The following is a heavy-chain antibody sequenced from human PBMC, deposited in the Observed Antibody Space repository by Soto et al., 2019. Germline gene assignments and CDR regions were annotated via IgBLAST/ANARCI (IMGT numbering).Heavy chain of an antibody. Sequence: QVQLQESGPGLVRPSETLSLICTVSGGSISSYYWSWIRQPPGKGLEWIGYIYYSGTTRYNPSLKGRVTISVDPSKHQFSLKLSSLTAADTAVYHCARHVPYCSDSSHCAYGLDVWGQGTTVTVSS. V-gene: IGHV4-59*08. CDR3: ARHVPYCSDSSHCAYGLDV. CDR2: IYYSGTT. J-gene: IGHJ6*02. CDR1: GGSISSYY. D-gene: IGHD2-15*01.